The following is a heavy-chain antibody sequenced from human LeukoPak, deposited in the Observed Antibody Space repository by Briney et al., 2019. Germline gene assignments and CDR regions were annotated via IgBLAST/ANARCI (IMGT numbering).Heavy chain of an antibody. CDR2: ISSSSSTI. CDR3: ARGAYYYED. CDR1: GFTFSSHS. Sequence: GGSLRLSCAASGFTFSSHSMNWVGQAPGKGLEWVSYISSSSSTIYYADSVKGRFTISRDNAKNSLYLQMNSLRAEDTAVYYCARGAYYYEDWGQGTLVTVSS. D-gene: IGHD3-22*01. V-gene: IGHV3-48*01. J-gene: IGHJ4*02.